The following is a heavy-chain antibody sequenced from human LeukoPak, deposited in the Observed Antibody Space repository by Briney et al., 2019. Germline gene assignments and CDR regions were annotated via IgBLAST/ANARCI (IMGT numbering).Heavy chain of an antibody. CDR2: IIPILGIA. CDR3: ARVGGNWNYDY. D-gene: IGHD1-7*01. CDR1: GYTFTGYY. J-gene: IGHJ4*02. V-gene: IGHV1-69*04. Sequence: ASVKVSCKASGYTFTGYYMHWVRQAPGQGLEWMGRIIPILGIANYAQKFQGRVTITADKSTSTAYMELSSLRSEDTAVYYCARVGGNWNYDYWGQGTLVTVSS.